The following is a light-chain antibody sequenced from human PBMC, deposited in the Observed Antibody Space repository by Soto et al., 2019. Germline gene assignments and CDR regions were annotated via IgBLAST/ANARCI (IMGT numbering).Light chain of an antibody. CDR1: QSVSGSW. CDR3: QQYGGSPWT. J-gene: IGKJ1*01. Sequence: TVLTQSPGTPPLSSGQRATLSCRASQSVSGSWLAWYQQKPGQAPRLLIYDASARASGVPERFSGSGSGTDFTLTIGRLEPEDFAVYYCQQYGGSPWTFGQGTKVDIK. V-gene: IGKV3-20*01. CDR2: DAS.